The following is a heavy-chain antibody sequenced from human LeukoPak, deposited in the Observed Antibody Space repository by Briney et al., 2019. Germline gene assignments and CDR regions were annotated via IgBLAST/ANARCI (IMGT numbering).Heavy chain of an antibody. J-gene: IGHJ3*02. CDR2: ISAYNGNT. Sequence: WASVKVSCKASGYTFTSYGISWVRQAPGQGLEWMGWISAYNGNTNYAQKLHGRVTMTTDTSTSTAYMVLRSLRSDDTAVYYCARVELGDAFDIWGQETMVTVSS. CDR3: ARVELGDAFDI. CDR1: GYTFTSYG. D-gene: IGHD7-27*01. V-gene: IGHV1-18*01.